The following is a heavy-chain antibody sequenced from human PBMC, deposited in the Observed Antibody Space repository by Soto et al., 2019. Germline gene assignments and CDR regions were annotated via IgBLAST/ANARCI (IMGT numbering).Heavy chain of an antibody. D-gene: IGHD3-9*01. CDR2: IKSKTDGGTA. CDR3: TTGIYYDILTGYHNVAY. V-gene: IGHV3-15*01. CDR1: GLNLSHPW. J-gene: IGHJ4*02. Sequence: LRLSCAASGLNLSHPWITWVRQSGGKVLEGVGRIKSKTDGGTADYAAPVKGRFTISRDDSKNTVYLQMNSLKTEDTAVYYCTTGIYYDILTGYHNVAYWGQGTLVTVSS.